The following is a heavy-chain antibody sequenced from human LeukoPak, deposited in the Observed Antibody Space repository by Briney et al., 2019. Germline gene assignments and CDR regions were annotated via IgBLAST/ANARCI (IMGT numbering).Heavy chain of an antibody. D-gene: IGHD3-22*01. CDR3: ASRESSAYRLNWFDP. Sequence: GGSLRLSCAASGSNFDSYGMSWVRQAPGKGLEWVSGINWNGGSTGYADSVKGRFTISRDNAKNSLFLQMNSLRAEDTAVYYCASRESSAYRLNWFDPWGQGTLVTVSS. J-gene: IGHJ5*02. CDR1: GSNFDSYG. V-gene: IGHV3-20*04. CDR2: INWNGGST.